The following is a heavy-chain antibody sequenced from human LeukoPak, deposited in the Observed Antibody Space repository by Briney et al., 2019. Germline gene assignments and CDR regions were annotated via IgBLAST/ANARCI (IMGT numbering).Heavy chain of an antibody. CDR1: GYTFTGYY. V-gene: IGHV1-2*02. CDR3: ARGPIIRGLTLLDF. D-gene: IGHD3-10*01. CDR2: INPNSGGT. Sequence: ASVKVSCKASGYTFTGYYMHWVRQAPGQGLEWMGWINPNSGGTNYAQNFQGRVTMTRDTSISTDYMELSSLRSDDTAVYYCARGPIIRGLTLLDFWGPGTLVTVSS. J-gene: IGHJ4*02.